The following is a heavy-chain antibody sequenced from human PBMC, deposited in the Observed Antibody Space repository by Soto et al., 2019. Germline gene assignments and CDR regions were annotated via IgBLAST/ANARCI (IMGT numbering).Heavy chain of an antibody. Sequence: SLKVSCKASGYTFTSYGISWVRQAPGQGLEWMGGIIPIFGTANYAQKFQGRVTITADESTSTAYMELSSLRSEDTAVYYCARGKGEQLVIGWAYYYYGMDVWGQGTTVTVSS. CDR3: ARGKGEQLVIGWAYYYYGMDV. CDR1: GYTFTSYG. D-gene: IGHD6-6*01. J-gene: IGHJ6*02. V-gene: IGHV1-69*13. CDR2: IIPIFGTA.